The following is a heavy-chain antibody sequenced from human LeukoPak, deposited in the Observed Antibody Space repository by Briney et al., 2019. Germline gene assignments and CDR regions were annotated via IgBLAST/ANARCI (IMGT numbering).Heavy chain of an antibody. J-gene: IGHJ6*02. V-gene: IGHV4-59*01. CDR1: GGSISSYY. CDR2: IYYSGST. D-gene: IGHD2-15*01. CDR3: ARDPAVVAAGGYYYYGMDV. Sequence: SETLSLTCTVSGGSISSYYWSWIRQPPGKGLEWIGYIYYSGSTNYNPSPKSRVTISVDTSKNQFSLKLSSVTAADTAVYYCARDPAVVAAGGYYYYGMDVWGQGTTVTVSS.